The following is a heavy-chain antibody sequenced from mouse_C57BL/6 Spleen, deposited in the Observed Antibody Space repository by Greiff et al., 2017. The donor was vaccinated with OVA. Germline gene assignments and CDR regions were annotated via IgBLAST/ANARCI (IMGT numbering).Heavy chain of an antibody. J-gene: IGHJ3*01. CDR2: INPSTGGT. CDR1: GYSFTGYY. Sequence: EVKLMESGPELVKPGASVKISCKASGYSFTGYYMHWVKQSSEKSLEWIGEINPSTGGTSYNQKFKGKATLTVDKSSSTAYMQLKSLTSEDSAVYYCARGGYEWFAYWGQGTLVTVSA. V-gene: IGHV1-43*01. CDR3: ARGGYEWFAY. D-gene: IGHD2-3*01.